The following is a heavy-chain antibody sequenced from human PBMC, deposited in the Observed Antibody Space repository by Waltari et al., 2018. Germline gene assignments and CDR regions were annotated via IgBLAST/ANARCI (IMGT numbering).Heavy chain of an antibody. V-gene: IGHV3-30-3*01. CDR3: ARDIAYHDSSGYYPYYFDY. CDR2: ISYDGSHK. Sequence: QVQLVESGGGVVQPGRSLRLSCAAPGFTFGRDSIPWVRQAPGKGLEWVAVISYDGSHKYYADSVKGRFTISRDSSKNTLFLQMNSLRVEDTAVYYCARDIAYHDSSGYYPYYFDYWGQGALVTVSS. D-gene: IGHD3-22*01. CDR1: GFTFGRDS. J-gene: IGHJ4*02.